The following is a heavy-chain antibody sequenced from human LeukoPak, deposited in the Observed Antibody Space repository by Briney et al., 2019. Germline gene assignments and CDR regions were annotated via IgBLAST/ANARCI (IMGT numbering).Heavy chain of an antibody. CDR2: INHSGST. CDR3: ARAGDGIAVADFDY. CDR1: GGSFSGYY. V-gene: IGHV4-34*01. J-gene: IGHJ4*02. D-gene: IGHD6-19*01. Sequence: SETLSPTCAVYGGSFSGYYWSWIRQPPGKGLEWIGEINHSGSTNYNPSLKSRVTISVDTSKNQFSLKLSSVTAADTAVYYCARAGDGIAVADFDYWGQGTLVTVSS.